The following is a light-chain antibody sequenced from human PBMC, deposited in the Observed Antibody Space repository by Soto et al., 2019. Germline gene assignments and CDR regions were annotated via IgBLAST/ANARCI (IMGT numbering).Light chain of an antibody. CDR1: ESINIW. CDR2: KAS. Sequence: DIQMTQSPSTLSASVGDRVTITCRASESINIWLAWFQQKPGKAPKLLISKASTLESGVPSRFSGSGSGTEFTLTISSLQPDDLATYHCQQYHIHSTFGQGTKVDI. V-gene: IGKV1-5*03. J-gene: IGKJ1*01. CDR3: QQYHIHST.